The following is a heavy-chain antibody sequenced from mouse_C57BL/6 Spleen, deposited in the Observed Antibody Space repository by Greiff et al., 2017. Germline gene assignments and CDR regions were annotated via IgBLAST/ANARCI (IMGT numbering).Heavy chain of an antibody. CDR3: TRKTVRDY. D-gene: IGHD1-1*01. Sequence: QVQLQQSGAELVRPGASVTLSCKASGYTFTDYEMHWVKQTPVHGLEWIGAIDPETGGTAYNQTFKGKAILTADKSSSTAYLELRSLTSEDSAVEYCTRKTVRDYWGQGTTLTVSS. V-gene: IGHV1-15*01. CDR1: GYTFTDYE. J-gene: IGHJ2*01. CDR2: IDPETGGT.